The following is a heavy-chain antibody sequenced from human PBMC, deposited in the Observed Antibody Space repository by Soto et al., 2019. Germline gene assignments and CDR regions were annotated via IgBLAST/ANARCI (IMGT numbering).Heavy chain of an antibody. J-gene: IGHJ4*02. V-gene: IGHV1-3*01. CDR1: GYTFTSYA. CDR3: VTPAYCSGGSCYRFDY. D-gene: IGHD2-15*01. Sequence: VSVNLSCKASGYTFTSYAMHLVRQAPGQRLEWMGWINAGNGNTKYSQKFQDRITITRDTSASTAYMELSSLRSEDTAVYYCVTPAYCSGGSCYRFDYWGQGTLVTVSS. CDR2: INAGNGNT.